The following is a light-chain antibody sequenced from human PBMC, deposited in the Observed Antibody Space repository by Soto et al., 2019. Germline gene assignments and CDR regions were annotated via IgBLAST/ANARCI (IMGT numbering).Light chain of an antibody. CDR2: DAT. Sequence: IQMTQSPSTLSASVGDRVTITCRASQSISSWLAWYQQKPGKAPKLLIYDATSLESGVPSRVSGSGSGTEFTLTISSLQPADFATYECQQYHSYSRTFGQGNKVEIK. J-gene: IGKJ1*01. CDR1: QSISSW. CDR3: QQYHSYSRT. V-gene: IGKV1-5*01.